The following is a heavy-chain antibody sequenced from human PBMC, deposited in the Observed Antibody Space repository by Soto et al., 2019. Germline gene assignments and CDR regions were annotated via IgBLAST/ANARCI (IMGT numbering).Heavy chain of an antibody. Sequence: SETLSLTCTVSGGSISSHYWSWIRQPPGKGLEWIGYIHYSGFTNYNPSLKSRVTISVDTSKTQFSLKVSSVTAADSAVYYCARSAEESICGPGTLVTVSS. CDR2: IHYSGFT. CDR3: ARSAEESI. V-gene: IGHV4-59*11. CDR1: GGSISSHY. J-gene: IGHJ4*02. D-gene: IGHD3-10*01.